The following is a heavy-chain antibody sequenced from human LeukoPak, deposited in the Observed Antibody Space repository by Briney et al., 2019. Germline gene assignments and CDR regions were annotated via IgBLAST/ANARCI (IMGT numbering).Heavy chain of an antibody. CDR1: GGSISSYY. Sequence: SETLSLTCTVSGGSISSYYWSWIRQPPGKGLEWIGYIYYSGSTNYNPSLKSRVTMSIDTSKNQFSLKVTSVTAADTAVYYCARVDYDSSGYFDYWGQGTPVTVSS. CDR2: IYYSGST. J-gene: IGHJ4*02. V-gene: IGHV4-59*01. D-gene: IGHD3-22*01. CDR3: ARVDYDSSGYFDY.